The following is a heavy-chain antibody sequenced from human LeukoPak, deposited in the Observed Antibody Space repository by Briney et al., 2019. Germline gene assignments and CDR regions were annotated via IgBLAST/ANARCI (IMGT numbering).Heavy chain of an antibody. Sequence: PSETLSLTCTVSGGSISTYYWSWIRQPPGKGLEWIGYIYYSGSTNYNPSLTSRVTISVDTSKNQFSLKVSSVTAVDTAVYYCARQQWLEQDAFDIWGQGTMVTVSS. CDR2: IYYSGST. CDR3: ARQQWLEQDAFDI. J-gene: IGHJ3*02. D-gene: IGHD6-19*01. CDR1: GGSISTYY. V-gene: IGHV4-59*08.